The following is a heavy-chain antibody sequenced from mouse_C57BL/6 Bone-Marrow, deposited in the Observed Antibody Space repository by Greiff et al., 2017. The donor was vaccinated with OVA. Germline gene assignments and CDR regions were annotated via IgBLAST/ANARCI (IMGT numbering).Heavy chain of an antibody. CDR2: LYPGDGDT. J-gene: IGHJ2*01. Sequence: QVQLQQSGPELVKPGASVKISCKASGYAFSSSWMNWVKQRPGKGLEWIGRLYPGDGDTNYNGKFKGKATLTADKSSSTAYMQLSSLTSEDSAVYFCARDSHYGSTLFDYWGQGTTLTVSS. CDR1: GYAFSSSW. CDR3: ARDSHYGSTLFDY. V-gene: IGHV1-82*01. D-gene: IGHD1-1*01.